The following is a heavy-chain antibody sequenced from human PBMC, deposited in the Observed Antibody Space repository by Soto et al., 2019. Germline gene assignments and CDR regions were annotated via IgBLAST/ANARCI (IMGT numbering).Heavy chain of an antibody. Sequence: GASVKVSCKASGGTFSSYAISWVRQAPGQGLEWMGGIIPIFGTANYAQKFQGRVTITADESTSTAYMELSSLRSEDTAVYYCARDPRGGSGMDVWGQGTTVTVSS. V-gene: IGHV1-69*13. CDR1: GGTFSSYA. CDR2: IIPIFGTA. CDR3: ARDPRGGSGMDV. J-gene: IGHJ6*02. D-gene: IGHD3-16*01.